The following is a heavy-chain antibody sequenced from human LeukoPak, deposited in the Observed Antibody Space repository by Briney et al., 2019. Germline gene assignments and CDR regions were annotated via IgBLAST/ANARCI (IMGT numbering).Heavy chain of an antibody. D-gene: IGHD1-26*01. Sequence: GASVKVSCKASGYTFTGYYMHWVRQAPGQGLEWMGWINPNSGGTNYAQKFQGRVTMTRDTSISTAYMELSRLRSDDTAVYYCARARTGGGPRRYFDYWGQGTLVTVSS. V-gene: IGHV1-2*02. J-gene: IGHJ4*02. CDR2: INPNSGGT. CDR1: GYTFTGYY. CDR3: ARARTGGGPRRYFDY.